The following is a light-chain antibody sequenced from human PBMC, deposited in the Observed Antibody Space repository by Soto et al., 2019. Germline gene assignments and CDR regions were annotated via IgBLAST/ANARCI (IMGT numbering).Light chain of an antibody. J-gene: IGLJ1*01. CDR2: DVT. V-gene: IGLV2-11*01. CDR1: SSDVGAYNY. CDR3: CSYAGTSSYV. Sequence: QSALTQPHSVSGSPGQLVTISCTGTSSDVGAYNYVSWYQQHPGKAPKLIIYDVTKRPSGVPDRFSGYKSGIMASLTISDLQAEDEADYYCCSYAGTSSYVFGTGTKLTVL.